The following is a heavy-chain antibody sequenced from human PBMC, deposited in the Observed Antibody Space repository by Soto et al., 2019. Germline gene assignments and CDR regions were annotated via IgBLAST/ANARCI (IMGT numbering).Heavy chain of an antibody. CDR2: INSDGSST. D-gene: IGHD1-20*01. V-gene: IGHV3-74*01. Sequence: GGSLRLSCAASGFTFSTYWMHWVRQAPEKGLVGVSRINSDGSSTNYADSVKGRIAILRDNAKNTLYLQMKSPRAEDTAVYYCARDNWNSNWGQGTLVTVSS. CDR1: GFTFSTYW. CDR3: ARDNWNSN. J-gene: IGHJ4*02.